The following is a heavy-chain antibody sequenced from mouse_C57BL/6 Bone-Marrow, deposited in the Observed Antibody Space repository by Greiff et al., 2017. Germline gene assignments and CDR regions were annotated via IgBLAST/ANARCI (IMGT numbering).Heavy chain of an antibody. CDR2: ISDGGSYT. J-gene: IGHJ2*01. CDR1: GFTFSSYA. Sequence: EVKLMESGGGLVKPGGSLKLSCAASGFTFSSYAMSWVRQTPEKRLEWVATISDGGSYTYYPDKVKGRFTISRDNAKNNLYLQMSHLKSEDTAMYYCARNWDLDYWGQGTTLTVSS. CDR3: ARNWDLDY. V-gene: IGHV5-4*03. D-gene: IGHD4-1*01.